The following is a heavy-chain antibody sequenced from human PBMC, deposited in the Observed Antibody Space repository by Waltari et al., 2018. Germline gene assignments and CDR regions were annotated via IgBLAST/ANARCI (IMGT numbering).Heavy chain of an antibody. D-gene: IGHD2-2*01. J-gene: IGHJ5*02. CDR1: GYSFTSYA. V-gene: IGHV7-4-1*02. Sequence: QVELVQSGPELKKPGASVKVSCRASGYSFTSYAINWVRQAPGRGFELMGWINTISGNPTYVQGFTGRFVFSLDTSVSTAFLQINSLEAEDTAVYYCAREVVPAATIVVNWFDPWGQGTLVTVSS. CDR3: AREVVPAATIVVNWFDP. CDR2: INTISGNP.